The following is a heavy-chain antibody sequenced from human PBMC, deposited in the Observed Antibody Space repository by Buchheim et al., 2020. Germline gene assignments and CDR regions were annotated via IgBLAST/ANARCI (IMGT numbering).Heavy chain of an antibody. D-gene: IGHD3-10*01. CDR1: GFTFSSHG. CDR2: IWFDGSTR. V-gene: IGHV3-33*01. J-gene: IGHJ4*02. Sequence: QVQLVESGGGVVQPGGSLRLSCATSGFTFSSHGMHWVRQAPGKGLEWVAIIWFDGSTRDYADSVKGRFTISRDAPKSTLYFQMNSLRAEDTAVYYCARDISYYADDYWGQGTL. CDR3: ARDISYYADDY.